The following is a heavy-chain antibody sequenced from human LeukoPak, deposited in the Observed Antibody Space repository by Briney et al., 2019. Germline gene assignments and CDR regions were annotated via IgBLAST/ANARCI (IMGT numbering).Heavy chain of an antibody. CDR1: GFTFDDYA. CDR3: AKDWRYSYGVNPLDY. D-gene: IGHD5-18*01. J-gene: IGHJ4*02. CDR2: ISGSGGST. V-gene: IGHV3-23*01. Sequence: QPGGSLRLSCAASGFTFDDYAMHWVRQAPGKGLEWVSLISGSGGSTYYADSVKGRFTIPRGNSKNTLYLQMNSLRAEDTAVYYCAKDWRYSYGVNPLDYWGQGTLVTVSS.